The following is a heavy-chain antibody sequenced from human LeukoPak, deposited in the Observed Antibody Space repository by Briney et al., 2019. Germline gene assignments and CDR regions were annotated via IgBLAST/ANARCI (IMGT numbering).Heavy chain of an antibody. CDR3: ATSTSSSSGYRPLDY. Sequence: GGSLRLSCAASEVNVSSSYIYWVRQAPGKGLEWVSLIYRGGSTGYADSVRGRFTISRDNSKSTVYLQMNSLRVEDTAVYYCATSTSSSSGYRPLDYWGQGTLVTVSS. V-gene: IGHV3-53*01. CDR1: EVNVSSSY. D-gene: IGHD3-22*01. J-gene: IGHJ4*02. CDR2: IYRGGST.